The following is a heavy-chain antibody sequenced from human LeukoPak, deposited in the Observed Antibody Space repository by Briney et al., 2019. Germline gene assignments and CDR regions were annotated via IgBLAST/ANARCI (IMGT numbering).Heavy chain of an antibody. CDR3: ARDGDY. CDR2: INHTGNT. J-gene: IGHJ4*02. Sequence: SETLSLTCAVYGGSFSGYYWSWIRQPPGKGLEWIGEINHTGNTNYNPSLKGRVTISVDTSKNQFSLKLSSVTAADTAVYYCARDGDYLGQGTLVTVSS. V-gene: IGHV4-34*01. CDR1: GGSFSGYY.